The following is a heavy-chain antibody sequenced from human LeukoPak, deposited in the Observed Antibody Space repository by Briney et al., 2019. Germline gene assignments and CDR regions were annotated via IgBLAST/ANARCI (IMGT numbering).Heavy chain of an antibody. Sequence: GGSLRLSCAASGFTVSTNYMSWVRQAPGKGLEWVSVIYSGGRTYYADSLKGRFTISRDNSRNTLFLQMSSLRAEDTAVYYCARGRDGYNYVFDYWGQGTPVTVSS. D-gene: IGHD5-24*01. CDR3: ARGRDGYNYVFDY. CDR2: IYSGGRT. J-gene: IGHJ4*02. CDR1: GFTVSTNY. V-gene: IGHV3-66*02.